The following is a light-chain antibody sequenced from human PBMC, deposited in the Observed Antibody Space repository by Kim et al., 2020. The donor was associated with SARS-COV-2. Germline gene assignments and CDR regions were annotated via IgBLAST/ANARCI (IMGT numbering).Light chain of an antibody. CDR3: QQRSNWPLT. CDR1: QSVSSY. J-gene: IGKJ4*01. V-gene: IGKV3-11*01. CDR2: DAS. Sequence: EIVLTQSPATLSLSPVERATLSCRASQSVSSYLAWYQQKPGQAPRLRIDDASNRATGIPARFSGSGSGTDFTLTISSLEPEDFAVYYCQQRSNWPLTFGGGTKVDIK.